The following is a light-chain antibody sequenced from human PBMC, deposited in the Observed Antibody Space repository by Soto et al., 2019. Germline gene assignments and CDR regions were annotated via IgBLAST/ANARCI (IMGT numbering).Light chain of an antibody. J-gene: IGLJ3*02. CDR1: SSDFGDDKY. CDR2: GVN. V-gene: IGLV2-14*01. CDR3: GSCTTSRIWG. Sequence: QSALTQPASVSGSPGQSITVSCTGSSSDFGDDKYVSWYQQQPGKGPNLLIYGVNSRPSGISNRFSGSKSGNTASLTISGLQVEDEAEYFCGSCTTSRIWGFGGGTKLTVL.